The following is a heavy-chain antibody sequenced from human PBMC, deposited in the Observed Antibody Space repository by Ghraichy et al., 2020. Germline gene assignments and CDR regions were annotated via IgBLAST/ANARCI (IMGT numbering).Heavy chain of an antibody. CDR1: GGSISSSSYY. Sequence: SETLSLTCTVSGGSISSSSYYWGWIRQPPGKGLEWIGSIYYSGSTYYNPSLKSRVTISVDTSKNQFSLKLSSVTAADTAVYYCARDQRGGDYDTAWFDPWGQGTLVTVSS. CDR2: IYYSGST. V-gene: IGHV4-39*07. D-gene: IGHD4-17*01. CDR3: ARDQRGGDYDTAWFDP. J-gene: IGHJ5*02.